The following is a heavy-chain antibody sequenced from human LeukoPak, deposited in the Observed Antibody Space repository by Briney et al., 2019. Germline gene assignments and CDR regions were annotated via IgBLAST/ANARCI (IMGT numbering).Heavy chain of an antibody. CDR3: ARDKHYDSSVYFDY. Sequence: SETLSLTCAVSGYPISSGYYWGWIRQPPGKGLEWVGSIHHSGSTYYSPSLKSRVTISMDTFKNQFSLKMTSVIAADTAVYYCARDKHYDSSVYFDYWGQGTLVTVSS. CDR1: GYPISSGYY. CDR2: IHHSGST. D-gene: IGHD3-22*01. J-gene: IGHJ4*02. V-gene: IGHV4-38-2*02.